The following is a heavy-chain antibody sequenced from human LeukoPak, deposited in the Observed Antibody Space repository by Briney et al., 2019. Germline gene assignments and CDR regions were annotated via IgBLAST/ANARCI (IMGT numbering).Heavy chain of an antibody. V-gene: IGHV4-59*01. Sequence: SETLSLTCTVSGGSISSYYWSWIRQPPGKGLEWIGYIYYSGSTNYNPSLKSRVTISVDTSKNQFSLKLSSVTAADTAVYYCARSTYYYDSRGPDPWGQGTLVTVSS. CDR1: GGSISSYY. CDR3: ARSTYYYDSRGPDP. CDR2: IYYSGST. J-gene: IGHJ5*02. D-gene: IGHD3-22*01.